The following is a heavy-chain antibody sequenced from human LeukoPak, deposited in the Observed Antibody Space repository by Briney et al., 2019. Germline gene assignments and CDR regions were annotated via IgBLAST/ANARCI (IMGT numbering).Heavy chain of an antibody. CDR2: IYYSGST. V-gene: IGHV4-39*01. CDR3: ARQDSSSWVLGY. CDR1: GGSISSSSYY. D-gene: IGHD6-13*01. J-gene: IGHJ4*02. Sequence: SETLSLTCTVSGGSISSSSYYWGWIRQPPGKGLEWIGSIYYSGSTYYNPSLKSRVTISVDTSKNQFSLKLSSVTAADTAVYYCARQDSSSWVLGYWGQGTLVTVSS.